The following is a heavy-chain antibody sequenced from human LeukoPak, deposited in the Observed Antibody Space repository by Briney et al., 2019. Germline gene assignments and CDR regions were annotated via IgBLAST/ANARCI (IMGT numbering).Heavy chain of an antibody. CDR3: ARDTYSSSWGMNYYYYMDV. CDR2: IYYSGST. V-gene: IGHV4-39*02. CDR1: GGSISSSSYY. D-gene: IGHD6-13*01. Sequence: SETLSLTCTVSGGSISSSSYYWGWIRQPPGKGLEWIGSIYYSGSTYYNPSLKSRVTISVDTSKNQFSLKLSSVTAADTAVYYCARDTYSSSWGMNYYYYMDVWGKGTTVTISS. J-gene: IGHJ6*03.